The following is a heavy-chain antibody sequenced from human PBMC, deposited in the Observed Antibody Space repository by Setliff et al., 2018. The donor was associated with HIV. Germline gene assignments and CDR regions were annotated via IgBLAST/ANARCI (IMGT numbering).Heavy chain of an antibody. J-gene: IGHJ5*02. V-gene: IGHV3-7*03. CDR2: IKQDGSEK. CDR1: GFTVTSNY. CDR3: ARDPRAAAAINWFDP. Sequence: SSAASGFTVTSNYMTWVRQAPGKGLEWVANIKQDGSEKYYVDSVRGRFTISRDNAKNMLYLQMNSLRAEDTAVYYCARDPRAAAAINWFDPWGQGTQVTVSS. D-gene: IGHD6-13*01.